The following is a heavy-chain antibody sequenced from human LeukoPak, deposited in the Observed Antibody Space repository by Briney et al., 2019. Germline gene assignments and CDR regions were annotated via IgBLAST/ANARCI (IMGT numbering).Heavy chain of an antibody. V-gene: IGHV1-18*01. Sequence: GASVKVSCKASGYTFSSYGISWVRQAPGQGLEWMGWISAYNGNTNYAQKLQGRVTMTTDTSTSTAYMELRSLRSDDTAVYYCARDRFYYDSSSYYWFDPWGQGTLVTVSS. D-gene: IGHD3-22*01. CDR1: GYTFSSYG. CDR3: ARDRFYYDSSSYYWFDP. J-gene: IGHJ5*02. CDR2: ISAYNGNT.